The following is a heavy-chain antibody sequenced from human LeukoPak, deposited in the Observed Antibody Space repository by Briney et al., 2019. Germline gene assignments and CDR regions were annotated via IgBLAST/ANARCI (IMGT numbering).Heavy chain of an antibody. D-gene: IGHD3-22*01. CDR1: GFTFSSYA. J-gene: IGHJ5*02. CDR3: ARVLHKRNYDSSDYYGS. Sequence: GGSLRLSCAASGFTFSSYAMNWVRQAPGKGLEWISYISSSSSTIYYADSVKGRFTISRDNAKNSLYLQLNSLRAEDTAVYYCARVLHKRNYDSSDYYGSWGQGTLVTVSS. V-gene: IGHV3-48*01. CDR2: ISSSSSTI.